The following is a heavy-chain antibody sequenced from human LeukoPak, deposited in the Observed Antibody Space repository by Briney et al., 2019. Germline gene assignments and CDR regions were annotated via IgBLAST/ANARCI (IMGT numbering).Heavy chain of an antibody. J-gene: IGHJ4*02. Sequence: GGSLRLSCAASGFTFTSYAMTWVRQAPGKGLEWVSAISGGLDTSTYSADSVKGRFIISRDNSKNMVYLQMNSLRAEDTAVYYCAKDFHMFRETTFFDYWGQGILVTVSS. CDR2: ISGGLDTST. D-gene: IGHD3-10*02. V-gene: IGHV3-23*01. CDR1: GFTFTSYA. CDR3: AKDFHMFRETTFFDY.